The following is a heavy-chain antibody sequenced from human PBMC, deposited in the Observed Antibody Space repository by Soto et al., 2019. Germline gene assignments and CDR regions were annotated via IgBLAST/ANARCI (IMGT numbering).Heavy chain of an antibody. CDR1: GFTLTSNP. CDR2: ISHDGGNK. V-gene: IGHV3-30-3*01. J-gene: IGHJ1*01. D-gene: IGHD3-22*01. Sequence: QVQLVESGGGVVQPGGSLRLSCAASGFTLTSNPMHWVRQAPGEGLEWVALISHDGGNKVYADSVKGRYTISRDTSTNTLYLQMDSLRPEDTAMFCCASEDHSSGHAGTFQRWGQGTLVTVSS. CDR3: ASEDHSSGHAGTFQR.